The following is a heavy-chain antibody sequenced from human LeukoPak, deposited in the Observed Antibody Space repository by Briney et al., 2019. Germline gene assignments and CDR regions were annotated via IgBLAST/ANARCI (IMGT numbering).Heavy chain of an antibody. J-gene: IGHJ4*02. Sequence: PGRSLRLSCAASGSSFGGYALHWVRQAPGKGLEWVASISWNSGDIVHADSVKGRFTISRDNAKNTVYLQMNNLRAEDTAVYYCVSFYETYWGRGTLVTVSS. D-gene: IGHD2/OR15-2a*01. CDR1: GSSFGGYA. CDR3: VSFYETY. CDR2: ISWNSGDI. V-gene: IGHV3-9*01.